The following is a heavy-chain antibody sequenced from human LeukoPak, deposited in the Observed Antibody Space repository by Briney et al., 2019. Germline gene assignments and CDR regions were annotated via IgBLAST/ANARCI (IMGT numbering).Heavy chain of an antibody. Sequence: ASVKVSCKASGYTFNTYNINWVRQAPGQGLEWMGWISTYNDNTNYAQKFQGRVTMTRNTSISTAYMELSSLRSEDTAVYYCARDRGYSGYEFDYWGQGTLVTVSS. CDR3: ARDRGYSGYEFDY. V-gene: IGHV1-8*02. D-gene: IGHD5-12*01. J-gene: IGHJ4*02. CDR2: ISTYNDNT. CDR1: GYTFNTYN.